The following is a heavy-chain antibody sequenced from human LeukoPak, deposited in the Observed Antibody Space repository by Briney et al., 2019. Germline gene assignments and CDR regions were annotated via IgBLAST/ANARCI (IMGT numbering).Heavy chain of an antibody. CDR1: GFTFSSFA. Sequence: GGSLRLSCAASGFTFSSFAMSWVRQAPGKGLEWVSAISGRGDTTYYADSVKGRFTISRDNSKNTLYVQMNSLRAEDTAVYYCAKNCRGLPDEPFDYWGQGTLVTVSS. V-gene: IGHV3-23*01. CDR3: AKNCRGLPDEPFDY. J-gene: IGHJ4*02. D-gene: IGHD4-17*01. CDR2: ISGRGDTT.